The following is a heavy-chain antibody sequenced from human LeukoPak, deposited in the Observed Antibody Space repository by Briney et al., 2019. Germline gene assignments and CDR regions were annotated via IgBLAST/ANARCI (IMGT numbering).Heavy chain of an antibody. CDR2: ISSSSSYI. Sequence: GGSLRLSCAASGFAFSSYSMNWVRQAPGKGLEWVSSISSSSSYIYYADSVKGRFTISRDNAKNSLYLQMNSLRAEDTAVYYCARDFREICSSTSCYDGGYYYYYYMDVWGKGTTVTVSS. V-gene: IGHV3-21*01. CDR1: GFAFSSYS. D-gene: IGHD2-2*01. J-gene: IGHJ6*03. CDR3: ARDFREICSSTSCYDGGYYYYYYMDV.